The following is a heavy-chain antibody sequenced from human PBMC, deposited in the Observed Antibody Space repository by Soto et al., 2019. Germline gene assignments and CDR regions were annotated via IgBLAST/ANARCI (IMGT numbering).Heavy chain of an antibody. Sequence: SETLSLTCTVSGGSISSGDYYWSWIRQPPGKGLEWIGYIYYSGSTYYNPSLKSRVTISVDTSKNQFSLKLSSVTAAATAVYYCARARYDYVWGSYPFVYWGQGTLVTVSS. CDR2: IYYSGST. CDR3: ARARYDYVWGSYPFVY. CDR1: GGSISSGDYY. V-gene: IGHV4-30-4*01. J-gene: IGHJ4*02. D-gene: IGHD3-16*01.